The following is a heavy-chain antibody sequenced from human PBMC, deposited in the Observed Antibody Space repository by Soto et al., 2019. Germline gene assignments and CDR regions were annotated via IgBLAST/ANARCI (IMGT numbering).Heavy chain of an antibody. CDR3: ARDRYCSSTSCYAAGYFDY. D-gene: IGHD2-2*01. V-gene: IGHV3-33*01. Sequence: QVQLVESGGGVVQTGRSLRLSCAASGFTFSSYGMHWVRQAPGKGLEWVAVIWYDGSNKYYADSVKGRFTISRDNSKNTLYLQMNSLRAEDTAVYYCARDRYCSSTSCYAAGYFDYWGQGTLVTVSS. CDR1: GFTFSSYG. CDR2: IWYDGSNK. J-gene: IGHJ4*02.